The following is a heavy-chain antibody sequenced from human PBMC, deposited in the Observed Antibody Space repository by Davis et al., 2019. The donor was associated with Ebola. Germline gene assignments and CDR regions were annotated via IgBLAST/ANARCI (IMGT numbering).Heavy chain of an antibody. CDR3: TTDLGQPYYYDSSGYRPSGIPNDAFDI. CDR1: GFTFSNAW. Sequence: GESLKISCAASGFTFSNAWMSWVRQAPGKGLEWVGRIKSKTDGGTTDYAAPVKGRFTISRDDSKNTLYLQMNSLKTEDTAVYYCTTDLGQPYYYDSSGYRPSGIPNDAFDIWGQGTMVTVSS. D-gene: IGHD3-22*01. J-gene: IGHJ3*02. CDR2: IKSKTDGGTT. V-gene: IGHV3-15*01.